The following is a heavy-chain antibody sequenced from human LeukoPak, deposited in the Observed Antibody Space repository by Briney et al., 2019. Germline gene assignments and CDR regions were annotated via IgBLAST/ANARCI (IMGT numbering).Heavy chain of an antibody. CDR3: ARDSSGWYIDY. J-gene: IGHJ4*02. CDR2: ISADGSST. CDR1: GFTFSRFS. V-gene: IGHV3-74*01. Sequence: GGSLRLSCAASGFTFSRFSMHWVRQVPGKGLVWVSRISADGSSTNYADSVKGRFTISRDNAKNSLYLQMNSLRAEDTAVYYCARDSSGWYIDYWGQGTLVTVSS. D-gene: IGHD6-19*01.